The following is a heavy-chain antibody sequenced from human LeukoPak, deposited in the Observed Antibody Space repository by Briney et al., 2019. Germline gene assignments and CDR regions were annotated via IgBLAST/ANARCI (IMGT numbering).Heavy chain of an antibody. J-gene: IGHJ6*02. CDR3: AKADSSGYYYSNYYYYGMDV. CDR1: GFTFSSYA. V-gene: IGHV3-23*01. CDR2: ISGSGGST. D-gene: IGHD3-22*01. Sequence: GGSLRLSCAASGFTFSSYAMSWVRQAPGKGLEWVSAISGSGGSTYYADSVKGRFTISRDNSKNTLYLQMNSLRAEDTAVYYCAKADSSGYYYSNYYYYGMDVWGQGTTVTVSS.